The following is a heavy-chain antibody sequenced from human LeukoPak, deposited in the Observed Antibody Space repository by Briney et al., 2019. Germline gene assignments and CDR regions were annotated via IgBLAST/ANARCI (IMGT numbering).Heavy chain of an antibody. D-gene: IGHD5-24*01. Sequence: GGSLRLSCASAGFTFSSYSMNWVREAPGKVPEWVSSISSRSSYIYYADSVKGRFTISRDNAQNSLYLQMNSLRAEDTAVYYCARVGTRMVTIVAPYYMDVWGKGTTVTVSS. J-gene: IGHJ6*03. CDR1: GFTFSSYS. CDR2: ISSRSSYI. CDR3: ARVGTRMVTIVAPYYMDV. V-gene: IGHV3-21*01.